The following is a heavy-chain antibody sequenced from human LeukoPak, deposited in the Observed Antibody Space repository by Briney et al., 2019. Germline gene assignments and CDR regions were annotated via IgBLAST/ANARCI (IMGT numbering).Heavy chain of an antibody. CDR3: ARESISTGGWFDP. V-gene: IGHV3-21*01. CDR1: GFTFSSYW. J-gene: IGHJ5*02. CDR2: ISGGSTYI. Sequence: GGSLRLSCAASGFTFSSYWMYWVRQAPGKGLVWVSSISGGSTYIYYADSVRGRFTISRDNAKNSLYLQMNSLRAEDTAVYYCARESISTGGWFDPWGQGTLVTVSS. D-gene: IGHD3-9*01.